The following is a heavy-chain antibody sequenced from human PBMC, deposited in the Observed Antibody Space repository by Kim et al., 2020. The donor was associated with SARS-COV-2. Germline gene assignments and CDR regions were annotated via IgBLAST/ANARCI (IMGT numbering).Heavy chain of an antibody. CDR2: IKSKTDGGTT. D-gene: IGHD2-2*01. Sequence: GGSLRLSCAASGFTFSNAWMSWVRQAPGKGLEWVGRIKSKTDGGTTDYAAPVKGRFTISRDDSKNTLYLQMNSLKTEDTAVYYCTTDGSRVVVVPDTNYYYGMDVWGQGTTVTVSS. J-gene: IGHJ6*02. V-gene: IGHV3-15*01. CDR3: TTDGSRVVVVPDTNYYYGMDV. CDR1: GFTFSNAW.